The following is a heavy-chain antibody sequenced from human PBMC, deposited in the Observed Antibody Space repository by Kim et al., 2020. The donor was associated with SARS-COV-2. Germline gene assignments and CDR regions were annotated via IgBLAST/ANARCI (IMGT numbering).Heavy chain of an antibody. CDR1: GGSISSSNW. CDR3: ARGLRMTTVTTYYYYGMDV. J-gene: IGHJ6*02. D-gene: IGHD4-17*01. CDR2: IYHSGST. V-gene: IGHV4-4*02. Sequence: SETLSLTCAVSGGSISSSNWWSWVRQPPGKGLEWIGEIYHSGSTNYNPSLKSRVTISVDKSKNQFSLKLSSVTAADTAVYYCARGLRMTTVTTYYYYGMDVWGQGTTVTVSS.